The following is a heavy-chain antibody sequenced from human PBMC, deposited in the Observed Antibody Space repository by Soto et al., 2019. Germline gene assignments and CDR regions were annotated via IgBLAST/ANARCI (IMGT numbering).Heavy chain of an antibody. D-gene: IGHD3-22*01. CDR3: VKQLLSLIVVADAFDI. CDR2: ISGSGYNT. V-gene: IGHV3-23*01. CDR1: GFTFSSYW. Sequence: GGSLRLSCAASGFTFSSYWMHWVRQAPGKGLVWVSSISGSGYNTFYADSVKGRFTISRDNSNNTVHLLMNNLRADDTALYYCVKQLLSLIVVADAFDIWGQGTMVTVSS. J-gene: IGHJ3*02.